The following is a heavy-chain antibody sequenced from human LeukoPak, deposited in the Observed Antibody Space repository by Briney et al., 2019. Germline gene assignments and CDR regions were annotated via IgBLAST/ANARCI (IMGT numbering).Heavy chain of an antibody. CDR2: IIPIFGTA. J-gene: IGHJ5*02. CDR1: GGTFSSYA. V-gene: IGHV1-69*05. CDR3: ARDKTIFGPPAWFDP. Sequence: ASVKVSCKASGGTFSSYAISRVRQAPGQGLEWMGGIIPIFGTANYAQKFQGRVTITTDESTSTAYMELSSLRSEDTAVYYCARDKTIFGPPAWFDPWGQGTLVTVSS. D-gene: IGHD3-9*01.